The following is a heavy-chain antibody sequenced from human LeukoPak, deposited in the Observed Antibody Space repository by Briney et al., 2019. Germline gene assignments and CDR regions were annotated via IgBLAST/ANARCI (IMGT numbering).Heavy chain of an antibody. D-gene: IGHD2-15*01. Sequence: ASVKDSCKASVYTFTSYSISWVRQPPGQGLEWLGWISDYNGNTIYAQKVKSRGTMTTDTSTSTAYMELRRLKSDDTAVYYCARASYCSDGSCYSDYWGQGTLVTVSS. CDR2: ISDYNGNT. CDR1: VYTFTSYS. CDR3: ARASYCSDGSCYSDY. V-gene: IGHV1-18*01. J-gene: IGHJ4*02.